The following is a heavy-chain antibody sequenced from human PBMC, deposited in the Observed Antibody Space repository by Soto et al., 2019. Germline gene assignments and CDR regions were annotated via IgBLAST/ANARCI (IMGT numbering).Heavy chain of an antibody. CDR2: IYYTGSS. Sequence: TSETLSLTCTVSDVSISSGGYYWSWIRQPPGKGLEWIGYIYYTGSSYYNPSLKSRITMSLDTSKNQFSLELSSVTVADTAVYYCARGSQLERDAFDIWGQGTMVTVSS. V-gene: IGHV4-31*03. CDR3: ARGSQLERDAFDI. D-gene: IGHD1-1*01. J-gene: IGHJ3*02. CDR1: DVSISSGGYY.